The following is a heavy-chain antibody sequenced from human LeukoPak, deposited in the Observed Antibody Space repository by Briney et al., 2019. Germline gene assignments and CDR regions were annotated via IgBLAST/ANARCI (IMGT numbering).Heavy chain of an antibody. D-gene: IGHD3-10*01. Sequence: SETLSLTCSVSGGSISSSSYYWGWIRQPPGKGLEWIGSIYYSGSTYYSPSLKSRVTISVDTSKNQFSLRLTSVTAADTAVYHCARLMNRWFGELGNWGQGTLATVSS. CDR3: ARLMNRWFGELGN. V-gene: IGHV4-39*01. J-gene: IGHJ4*02. CDR2: IYYSGST. CDR1: GGSISSSSYY.